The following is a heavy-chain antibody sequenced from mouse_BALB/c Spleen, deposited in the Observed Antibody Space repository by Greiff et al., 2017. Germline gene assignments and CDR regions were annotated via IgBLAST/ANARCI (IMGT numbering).Heavy chain of an antibody. CDR1: GYTFTDYW. V-gene: IGHV1-69*01. J-gene: IGHJ4*01. Sequence: QVQLQQSGAELVMPGASVKMSCKASGYTFTDYWMHWVKQRPGQGLEWIGAIDTSDSYTSYNQKFKGKATLTVDESSSTAYMQLSSLTSEDSAVYYCARGYGYAMDYWGQGTSVTVSS. CDR2: IDTSDSYT. D-gene: IGHD2-14*01. CDR3: ARGYGYAMDY.